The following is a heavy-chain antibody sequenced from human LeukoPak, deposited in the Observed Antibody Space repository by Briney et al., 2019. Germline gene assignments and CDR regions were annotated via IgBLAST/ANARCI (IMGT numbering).Heavy chain of an antibody. V-gene: IGHV4-34*01. J-gene: IGHJ6*03. CDR3: ARRVVVVAATLHYYYYMDV. CDR1: GGSFSGYY. CDR2: INHSGST. Sequence: TSETLSLTCAVYGGSFSGYYWSWIRQPPGKGLEWIGEINHSGSTNYNPSLKSRVTISVDTSKNQFSLKLSSVTAADTAVYYCARRVVVVAATLHYYYYMDVWGKGTTVTVSS. D-gene: IGHD2-15*01.